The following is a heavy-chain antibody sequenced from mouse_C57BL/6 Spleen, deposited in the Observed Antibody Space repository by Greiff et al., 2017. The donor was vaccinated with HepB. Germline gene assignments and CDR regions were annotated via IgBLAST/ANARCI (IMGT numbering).Heavy chain of an antibody. CDR1: GFTFSDYG. CDR2: ISSGSSTI. D-gene: IGHD1-1*01. CDR3: ARYYYGTDYYAMDY. J-gene: IGHJ4*01. Sequence: EVQLVESGGGLVKPGGSLKLSCAASGFTFSDYGMHWVRQAPEKGLEWVAYISSGSSTIYYADTVKGRFTISRDNAKNTLFLQMTSLRSEDTAMYYCARYYYGTDYYAMDYWGQGTSVTVSS. V-gene: IGHV5-17*01.